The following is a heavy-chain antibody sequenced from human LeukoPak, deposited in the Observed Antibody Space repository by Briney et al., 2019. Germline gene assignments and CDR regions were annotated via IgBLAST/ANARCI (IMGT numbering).Heavy chain of an antibody. Sequence: PGGSLRLSCAASGFTFSSYGMHWVRQAPGKGLEWVAFIRYDGSNKYYADSVKGRFTISRDNAKNSLYLQMNSLRAEDTAVYYCARDLPELYCSSTSCSASVGLGAFDIWGQGTMVTVSS. CDR2: IRYDGSNK. J-gene: IGHJ3*02. CDR1: GFTFSSYG. D-gene: IGHD2-2*01. V-gene: IGHV3-30*02. CDR3: ARDLPELYCSSTSCSASVGLGAFDI.